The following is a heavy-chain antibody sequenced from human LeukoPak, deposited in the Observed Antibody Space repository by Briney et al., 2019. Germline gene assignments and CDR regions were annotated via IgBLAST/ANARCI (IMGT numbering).Heavy chain of an antibody. J-gene: IGHJ3*02. V-gene: IGHV3-21*01. CDR1: GFTFSSYS. CDR2: ISSSSSYI. Sequence: GGSLRLSCAASGFTFSSYSMNWVRQAPGKGLEWVSSISSSSSYIYYADSVKGRFTISRDNAKNSLYLQMNSLRAEDTAVYYCAREGIPSLYFGAFDIWGQGTMVTVSS. D-gene: IGHD3-10*01. CDR3: AREGIPSLYFGAFDI.